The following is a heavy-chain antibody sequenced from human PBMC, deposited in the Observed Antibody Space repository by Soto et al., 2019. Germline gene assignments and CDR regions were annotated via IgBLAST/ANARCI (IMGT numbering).Heavy chain of an antibody. J-gene: IGHJ4*02. CDR1: GGSINSGGYY. CDR2: MYYSGST. V-gene: IGHV4-31*03. D-gene: IGHD6-13*01. Sequence: QMQLRETGPGLVKPSQTLSLTSTVSGGSINSGGYYWNWIRQHPGKGLEWIGYMYYSGSTYYNPFRRSRVIISADISENDFPLKLSSVTTADTAVYFCARGYRQSGYSSSWVFDYWGQGTLVNVSS. CDR3: ARGYRQSGYSSSWVFDY.